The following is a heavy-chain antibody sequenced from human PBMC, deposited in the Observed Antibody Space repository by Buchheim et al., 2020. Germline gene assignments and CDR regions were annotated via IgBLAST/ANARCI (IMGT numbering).Heavy chain of an antibody. CDR3: ARGTYDILTDTYYYYGMDV. D-gene: IGHD3-9*01. J-gene: IGHJ6*02. CDR2: IIPILGIA. Sequence: KKPGSSVKVSCKASGGTFSSYAISWVRQAPGQGLEWMGRIIPILGIANYAQKFQGRVTITADKSTSTAYMELSSLRSEDTAVYYCARGTYDILTDTYYYYGMDVWGQGTT. V-gene: IGHV1-69*04. CDR1: GGTFSSYA.